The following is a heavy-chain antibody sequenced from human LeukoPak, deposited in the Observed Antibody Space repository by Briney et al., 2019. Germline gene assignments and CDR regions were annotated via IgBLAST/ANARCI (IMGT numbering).Heavy chain of an antibody. J-gene: IGHJ4*02. CDR1: GGSISSYY. D-gene: IGHD6-13*01. CDR2: IYYSGTT. CDR3: ARRQQLGGFDY. V-gene: IGHV4-59*08. Sequence: SETLSLTCTVSGGSISSYYWSWIRQPPGKGLEWIGYIYYSGTTNYNPSLESRVTISVDTSKNQFSLKLSSVTAADTAVYYCARRQQLGGFDYWGQGTLVTVSS.